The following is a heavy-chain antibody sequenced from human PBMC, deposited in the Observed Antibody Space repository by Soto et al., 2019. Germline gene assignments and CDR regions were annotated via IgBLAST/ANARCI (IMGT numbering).Heavy chain of an antibody. J-gene: IGHJ4*02. Sequence: VASVKLSCTAPGYTFTSYGISWLRQAPGQGLEWMGWISAYNGNTNYAQKLQGRVTMTTDTSTSTAYMELRSLRAEDTAVYYCARESEDLTSNFDYWGQGTLVTVSS. V-gene: IGHV1-18*04. CDR1: GYTFTSYG. CDR3: ARESEDLTSNFDY. CDR2: ISAYNGNT.